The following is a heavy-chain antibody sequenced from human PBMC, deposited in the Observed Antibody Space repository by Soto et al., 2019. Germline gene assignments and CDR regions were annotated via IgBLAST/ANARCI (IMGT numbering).Heavy chain of an antibody. J-gene: IGHJ4*02. CDR2: TYYRSKWYN. CDR3: ARSTPGFDY. D-gene: IGHD1-1*01. CDR1: GDSVSSNSVG. Sequence: SQTLSLTCAISGDSVSSNSVGWNWIRQSPSRGLEWLGRTYYRSKWYNDYGVSVKSRITIKPDTSKSQFSLQLISVTPEDTAVYYCARSTPGFDYWGQGTLVTVSS. V-gene: IGHV6-1*01.